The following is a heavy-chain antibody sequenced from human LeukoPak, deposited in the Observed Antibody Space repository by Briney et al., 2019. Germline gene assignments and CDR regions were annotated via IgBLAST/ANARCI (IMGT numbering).Heavy chain of an antibody. CDR1: GGAFSGYY. J-gene: IGHJ6*03. CDR3: ARDSLYYYYYYMDV. Sequence: PSETLSLTCAVSGGAFSGYYWGWIRQPPGKGLEWIGEINHSGSTNYNPSLKSRVTISVDTSKNQFSLKLSSVTAADTAVYYCARDSLYYYYYYMDVWGKGTTVTVSS. D-gene: IGHD2-15*01. V-gene: IGHV4-34*01. CDR2: INHSGST.